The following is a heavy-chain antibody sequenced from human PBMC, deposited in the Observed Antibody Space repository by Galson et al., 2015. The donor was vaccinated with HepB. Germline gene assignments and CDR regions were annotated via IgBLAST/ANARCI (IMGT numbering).Heavy chain of an antibody. Sequence: SLRLSCAASGFTFSNYGMHWVRQAPGKGLEWLAVIWYDGSNQYYADAVKGRFSISRDNSKDTVFLQMDNLRAEDTAVYYCVKEGSWFGGDWFDPWGQGALVTVS. CDR1: GFTFSNYG. J-gene: IGHJ5*02. V-gene: IGHV3-33*06. CDR2: IWYDGSNQ. D-gene: IGHD3-16*01. CDR3: VKEGSWFGGDWFDP.